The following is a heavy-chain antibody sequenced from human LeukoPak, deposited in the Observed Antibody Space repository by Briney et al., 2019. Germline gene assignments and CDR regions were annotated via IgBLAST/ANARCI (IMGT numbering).Heavy chain of an antibody. Sequence: PSETLSLTCTVSGYSISSGYYWGWIRQPPGKGLEWIGSIYHSGSTYYNASLKSRVTISVDTSKNQFSLNLSSLTAADTAVYYCARRITSYYYDSSGYYYDAFDIWGQGTMVTVSS. CDR3: ARRITSYYYDSSGYYYDAFDI. CDR2: IYHSGST. CDR1: GYSISSGYY. D-gene: IGHD3-22*01. J-gene: IGHJ3*02. V-gene: IGHV4-38-2*02.